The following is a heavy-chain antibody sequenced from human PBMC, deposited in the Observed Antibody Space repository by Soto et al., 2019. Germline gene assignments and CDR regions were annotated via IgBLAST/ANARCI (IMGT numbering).Heavy chain of an antibody. J-gene: IGHJ5*02. CDR3: AREVVVVVAAIRHFDP. D-gene: IGHD2-15*01. CDR1: GGSISSGGYY. CDR2: IYYSGST. V-gene: IGHV4-31*03. Sequence: SETLSLTCTVSGGSISSGGYYWSWIRQHPGKGLEWIGYIYYSGSTYYNPSLKSRVTISVDTSKNQFSLKLSSVTAADTAVYYCAREVVVVVAAIRHFDPWGQGTLVTVSS.